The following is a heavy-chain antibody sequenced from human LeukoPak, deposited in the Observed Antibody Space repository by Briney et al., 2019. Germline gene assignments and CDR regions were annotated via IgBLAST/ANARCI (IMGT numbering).Heavy chain of an antibody. CDR2: IKQDGSEK. J-gene: IGHJ4*02. CDR3: ARESLPWIQDY. V-gene: IGHV3-7*05. D-gene: IGHD5-18*01. CDR1: VFTPSGYW. Sequence: GGSLRLSCAASVFTPSGYWMSWVRQAPRKGLERVANIKQDGSEKYTVDSVKGRFTISRDNAKNSLYLQMSSLRAEDTAVYYCARESLPWIQDYWGQGTLVTVSS.